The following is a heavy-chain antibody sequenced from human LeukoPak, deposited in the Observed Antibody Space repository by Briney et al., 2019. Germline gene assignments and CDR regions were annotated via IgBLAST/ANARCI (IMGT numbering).Heavy chain of an antibody. V-gene: IGHV1-69*13. J-gene: IGHJ3*02. CDR1: GGTFSSYA. D-gene: IGHD6-19*01. CDR2: IIPIFGTA. Sequence: ASVTVSCTASGGTFSSYAISWVRQAPGQGLEWMGGIIPIFGTANYAQKFQGRVTITADESTSTAYMELSSLRSEDTAVYYCAKSSGWYGDAFDIWGQGTMVTVSS. CDR3: AKSSGWYGDAFDI.